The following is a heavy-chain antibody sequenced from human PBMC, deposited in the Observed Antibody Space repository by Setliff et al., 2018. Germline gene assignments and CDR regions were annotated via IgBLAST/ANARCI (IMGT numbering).Heavy chain of an antibody. Sequence: SETLSPTCTVSGASTNSGDYYWSWIRQRPGKALEYIGYVDFSGKTDYNPSLKSRLTMSFDTSKNQFSLRLRSVSAADTAVYFCARRYFDSGSYFYFDYWGQGTLVTV. V-gene: IGHV4-30-4*08. D-gene: IGHD3-10*01. J-gene: IGHJ4*02. CDR2: VDFSGKT. CDR3: ARRYFDSGSYFYFDY. CDR1: GASTNSGDYY.